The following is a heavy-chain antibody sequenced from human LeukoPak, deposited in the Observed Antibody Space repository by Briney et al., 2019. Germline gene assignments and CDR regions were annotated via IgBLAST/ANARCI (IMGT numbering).Heavy chain of an antibody. J-gene: IGHJ5*02. D-gene: IGHD6-13*01. CDR3: ARVKVAVAGIGWFDP. Sequence: PGGSLRLSCVASGFPVRSNYMSWVRQAPGRGLEWGPVVYSGGTTYYADSVKGLFTISRDNSKNTLYLQMNSLRAEDTAVYYCARVKVAVAGIGWFDPWGQGSLVTVSS. V-gene: IGHV3-53*01. CDR2: VYSGGTT. CDR1: GFPVRSNY.